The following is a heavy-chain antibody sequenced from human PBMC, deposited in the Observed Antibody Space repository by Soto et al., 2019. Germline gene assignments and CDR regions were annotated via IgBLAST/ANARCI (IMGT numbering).Heavy chain of an antibody. CDR1: GFTFSSYS. CDR2: ISSTSAHI. D-gene: IGHD2-15*01. V-gene: IGHV3-21*01. CDR3: AGVLYCSGGTCYSFDY. Sequence: EVQLVESGGGLVKPGGSLRISCAASGFTFSSYSMNWVRQAPGKGLEWVSSISSTSAHIYYADSVKGRFTISRDNAMNSLYLQMNSLRAEDTALYYCAGVLYCSGGTCYSFDYWGQRTLVTVCS. J-gene: IGHJ4*02.